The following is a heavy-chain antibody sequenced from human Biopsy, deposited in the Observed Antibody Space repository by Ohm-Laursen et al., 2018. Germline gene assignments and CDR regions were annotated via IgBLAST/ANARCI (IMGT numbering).Heavy chain of an antibody. V-gene: IGHV4-59*01. D-gene: IGHD3-3*01. CDR1: GGSIISYY. Sequence: PGTLSLTCSVSGGSIISYYWTWIRQPLGKGLEWIGHVYNGGITNYNPSLKSRVTISKDTSKNQFSLQVNSVTAADTAVYYCARTPRDSFWSGSYKRGLWFDPWGQGTLVIVSS. CDR3: ARTPRDSFWSGSYKRGLWFDP. J-gene: IGHJ5*02. CDR2: VYNGGIT.